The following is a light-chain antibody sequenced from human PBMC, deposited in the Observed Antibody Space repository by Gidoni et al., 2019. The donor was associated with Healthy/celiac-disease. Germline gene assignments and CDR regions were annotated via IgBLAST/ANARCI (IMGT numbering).Light chain of an antibody. V-gene: IGLV3-1*01. J-gene: IGLJ2*01. CDR1: KLGDKY. CDR2: QDS. CDR3: QAWDSSTAGV. Sequence: SYERTQPPSVSVSPGQTASITCSGDKLGDKYACWYQQKPGQSPVLVIYQDSKRPSGIPERFSGSTSGNTATLTISGTQAMDEADYYCQAWDSSTAGVFGGGTKLTVL.